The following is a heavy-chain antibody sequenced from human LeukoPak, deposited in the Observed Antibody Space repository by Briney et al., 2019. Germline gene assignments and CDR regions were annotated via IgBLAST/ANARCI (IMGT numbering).Heavy chain of an antibody. Sequence: ASVKVSCKASGYTFTSYDINWVLQATGQGLEWMGWMNPNSGNTGYAQKFQGRVTMTRNTSISTAYMELSSLRSEDTAVYYCARGRLYSSGYSSRYYYMDVWGKGTTVTVSS. CDR2: MNPNSGNT. V-gene: IGHV1-8*01. CDR1: GYTFTSYD. D-gene: IGHD3-22*01. J-gene: IGHJ6*03. CDR3: ARGRLYSSGYSSRYYYMDV.